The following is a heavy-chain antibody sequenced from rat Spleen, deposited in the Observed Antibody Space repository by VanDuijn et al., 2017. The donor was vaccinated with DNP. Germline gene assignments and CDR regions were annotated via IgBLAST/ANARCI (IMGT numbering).Heavy chain of an antibody. CDR2: IWNSGGS. V-gene: IGHV2-41*01. CDR1: GFSLTGYN. Sequence: QVQLKESGPGLVQPSQTLSLTCTVAGFSLTGYNVHWVRQPPGKGLEWMGVIWNSGGSRNNSALKSRLSISKDTSKSQVFLKLNSLQTEATATYYCASTLVNYDTYGYYAMDAWGQGTSVTVSS. J-gene: IGHJ4*01. CDR3: ASTLVNYDTYGYYAMDA. D-gene: IGHD1-11*01.